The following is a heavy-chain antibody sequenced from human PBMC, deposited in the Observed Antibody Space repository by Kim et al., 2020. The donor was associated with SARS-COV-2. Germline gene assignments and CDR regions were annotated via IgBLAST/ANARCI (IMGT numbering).Heavy chain of an antibody. D-gene: IGHD3-3*01. J-gene: IGHJ4*02. CDR3: AKEPYDFWSGYFYFDY. V-gene: IGHV3-23*01. Sequence: GGSLRLSCAASGFTFSSYAMSWVRQAPGKGLEWVSAISGSGGSTYYADSVKGRFTISRDNSKNTLYLQMNSLRAEDTAVYYCAKEPYDFWSGYFYFDYWGQGTLVTVSS. CDR2: ISGSGGST. CDR1: GFTFSSYA.